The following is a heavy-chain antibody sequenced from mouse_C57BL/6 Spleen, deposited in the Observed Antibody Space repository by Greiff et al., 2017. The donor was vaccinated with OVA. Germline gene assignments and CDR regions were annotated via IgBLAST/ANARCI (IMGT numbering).Heavy chain of an antibody. CDR1: GFTFSDYY. CDR3: ARGVMKGFDWYFDV. Sequence: EVQVVESEGGLVQPGSSMKLSCTASGFTFSDYYMAWVRQVPEKGLEWVANINYDGSSTYYLDSLKSRFTISRDNAKNILYLQMSSLKSEDTATYYCARGVMKGFDWYFDVWGTGTPVTVSS. D-gene: IGHD2-13*01. V-gene: IGHV5-16*01. J-gene: IGHJ1*03. CDR2: INYDGSST.